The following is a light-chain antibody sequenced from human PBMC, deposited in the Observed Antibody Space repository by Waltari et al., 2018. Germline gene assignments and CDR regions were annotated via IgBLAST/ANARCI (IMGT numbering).Light chain of an antibody. Sequence: DIQMTQSPSSLSAPVGDRVTITCRASQSVEHHLFWYQQKPGKAPKLLIHNAANLQDGVPSRFSGSGSGTEFTLTISGLQPEDSATYYCQQSHITPPYTFGQGTKLQI. CDR3: QQSHITPPYT. CDR2: NAA. CDR1: QSVEHH. J-gene: IGKJ2*01. V-gene: IGKV1-39*01.